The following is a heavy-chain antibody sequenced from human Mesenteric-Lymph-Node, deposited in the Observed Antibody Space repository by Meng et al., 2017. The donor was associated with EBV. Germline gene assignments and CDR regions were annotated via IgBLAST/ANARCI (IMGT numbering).Heavy chain of an antibody. J-gene: IGHJ4*02. CDR3: AGGDYVNQFNY. D-gene: IGHD4-17*01. CDR2: VHHSGLT. CDR1: GGSVNIGAYS. V-gene: IGHV4-30-2*06. Sequence: LPLQESGSCLVKPSQTLSLTCTVSGGSVNIGAYSWGWIRQSPEKGLEWIGYVHHSGLTYYNPSLETRVIISLERSKNQFSLKLTSVTAADTAVYYCAGGDYVNQFNYWGQGTLVTVSS.